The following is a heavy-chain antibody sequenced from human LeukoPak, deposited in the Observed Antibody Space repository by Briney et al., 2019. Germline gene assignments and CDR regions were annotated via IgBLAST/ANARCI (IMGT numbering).Heavy chain of an antibody. Sequence: SETLSLTCTVSGGSISSYYWSWLRQPAGKGLEWIGRIYTSGSTNYNPSLKSRVTMSVDTSKNQFSLKLSPVTAADTAVYYCARDVVVVVAATPLGVVDAFDIWVQGAMVSVSS. D-gene: IGHD2-15*01. V-gene: IGHV4-4*07. CDR3: ARDVVVVVAATPLGVVDAFDI. J-gene: IGHJ3*02. CDR2: IYTSGST. CDR1: GGSISSYY.